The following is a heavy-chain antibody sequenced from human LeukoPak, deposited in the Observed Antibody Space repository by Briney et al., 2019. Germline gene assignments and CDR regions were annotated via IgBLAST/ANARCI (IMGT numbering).Heavy chain of an antibody. CDR3: ARQLSGWYDADPY. V-gene: IGHV3-7*05. CDR2: IKEDGSRN. D-gene: IGHD6-19*01. Sequence: PGGSLRLSCAASGFTFSSYWMSWVRQAPGKGLEWVANIKEDGSRNHYVDSVKGRFTISRDNAKNSLYLQMSSLRAEDTAVYYCARQLSGWYDADPYWGQGTLATVSS. CDR1: GFTFSSYW. J-gene: IGHJ4*02.